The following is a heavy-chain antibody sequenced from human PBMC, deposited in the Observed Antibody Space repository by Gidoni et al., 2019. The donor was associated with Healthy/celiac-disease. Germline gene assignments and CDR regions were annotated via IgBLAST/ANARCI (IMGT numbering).Heavy chain of an antibody. V-gene: IGHV4-34*01. Sequence: QPPGKGLEWLGEINHSGSTNYNPSLKSRVTISVDTSKNQFPLKLSAVTAADTAVYYCARGRAVTTSSPLSGYFQHWGQGTLVTVSS. CDR3: ARGRAVTTSSPLSGYFQH. CDR2: INHSGST. J-gene: IGHJ1*01. D-gene: IGHD4-4*01.